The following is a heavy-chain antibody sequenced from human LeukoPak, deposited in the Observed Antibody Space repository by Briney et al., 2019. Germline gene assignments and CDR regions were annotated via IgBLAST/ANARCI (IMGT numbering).Heavy chain of an antibody. V-gene: IGHV4-4*07. CDR3: ARLGETDYYGTGVFKY. J-gene: IGHJ4*02. D-gene: IGHD3-10*01. Sequence: SETLSLTCTVSGGSISTYYWNWIRQPVGKGLEWIGGVSTRGTTNYNPSLNSRVTMSVDTSKNQFSLRLSSVTAADTAIYYCARLGETDYYGTGVFKYWGQGTLVTVSS. CDR2: VSTRGTT. CDR1: GGSISTYY.